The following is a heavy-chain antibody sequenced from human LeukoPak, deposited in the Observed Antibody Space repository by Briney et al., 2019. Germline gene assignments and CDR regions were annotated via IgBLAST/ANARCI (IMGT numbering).Heavy chain of an antibody. CDR3: ATNIFGVVTRVYNWFDP. CDR1: GYTFTGYY. D-gene: IGHD3-3*02. J-gene: IGHJ5*02. V-gene: IGHV1-2*02. Sequence: ASVKVSCKASGYTFTGYYMHWVRQAPGQGLEWMGWINPNSGGTNYAQKFQGRVTMTEDTSTDTAYMELSSLRSEDTAVYYCATNIFGVVTRVYNWFDPWGQGTLVTVSS. CDR2: INPNSGGT.